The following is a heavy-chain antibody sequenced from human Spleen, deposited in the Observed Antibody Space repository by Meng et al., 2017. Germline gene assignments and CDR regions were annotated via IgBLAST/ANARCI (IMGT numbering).Heavy chain of an antibody. J-gene: IGHJ4*02. Sequence: QVQLVQSGAEVRKPGASVKVSCKASGYTYTHHGIGWVRHAPGQGLEWMGWISAYNGDTNYVQKFQGRVTVSADRPTATAYMELRSLRSDDTAVYYCARGTPGRSYSDYWGQGTLVTVSS. D-gene: IGHD3-10*01. CDR1: GYTYTHHG. CDR2: ISAYNGDT. V-gene: IGHV1-18*01. CDR3: ARGTPGRSYSDY.